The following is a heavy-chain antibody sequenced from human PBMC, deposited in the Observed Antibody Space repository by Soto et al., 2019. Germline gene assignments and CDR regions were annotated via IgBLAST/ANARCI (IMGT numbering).Heavy chain of an antibody. Sequence: GALRLSCEASGFTSGSYWMAWVRQAPGKGLEWVANIQQDGRERHYGDSVKGRFTISRDNAKNSLYLEMNSLRAEDTAFYYCVREGRLLGAFDIWGQGTMVTVSS. D-gene: IGHD3-10*01. V-gene: IGHV3-7*03. CDR2: IQQDGRER. CDR3: VREGRLLGAFDI. CDR1: GFTSGSYW. J-gene: IGHJ3*02.